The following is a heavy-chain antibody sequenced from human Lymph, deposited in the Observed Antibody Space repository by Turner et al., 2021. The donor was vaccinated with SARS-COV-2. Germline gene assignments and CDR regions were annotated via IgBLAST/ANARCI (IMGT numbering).Heavy chain of an antibody. CDR1: GYTFTSYD. D-gene: IGHD3-9*01. V-gene: IGHV1-8*01. CDR3: ARGAQLTVWFDP. J-gene: IGHJ5*02. Sequence: QVQLVQAGAEVKKPGASVKVSCKASGYTFTSYDINWVRQATGQGLDWMGWMNPNSGNTGYAQKFQGRVTMTRNTSISTAYMELSSLGSEDTAVYYCARGAQLTVWFDPWGQGTLVTVSS. CDR2: MNPNSGNT.